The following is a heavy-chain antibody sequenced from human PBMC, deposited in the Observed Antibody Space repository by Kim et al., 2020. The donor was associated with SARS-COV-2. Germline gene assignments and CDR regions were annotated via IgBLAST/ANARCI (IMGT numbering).Heavy chain of an antibody. J-gene: IGHJ4*02. D-gene: IGHD1-26*01. CDR3: ARSRFGIVGGYFDY. V-gene: IGHV3-48*03. Sequence: ADSVKGRFTISRDNAKNSLYLQMNSLRAEDTAVYYCARSRFGIVGGYFDYWGQGTLVTVSS.